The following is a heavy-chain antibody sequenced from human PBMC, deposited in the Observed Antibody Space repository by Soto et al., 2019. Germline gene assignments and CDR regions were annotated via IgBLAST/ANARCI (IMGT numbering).Heavy chain of an antibody. V-gene: IGHV1-18*01. CDR3: AVGIAAAGTPSNFDY. CDR1: GYTFTSYG. J-gene: IGHJ4*02. CDR2: ISAYNGNT. Sequence: QVQLVQSGAEVKKPGASVKVSCKASGYTFTSYGISWVRQAPGQGLEWMGWISAYNGNTNYAQKLQGRVTMTTDTSTITAYMELRSLRSDDTAVYYCAVGIAAAGTPSNFDYWGQGTLVTVSS. D-gene: IGHD6-13*01.